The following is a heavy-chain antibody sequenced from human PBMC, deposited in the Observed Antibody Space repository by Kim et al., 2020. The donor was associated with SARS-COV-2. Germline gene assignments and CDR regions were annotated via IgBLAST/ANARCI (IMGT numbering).Heavy chain of an antibody. CDR2: IHTDGNT. CDR3: ARGLGFWSFGY. Sequence: GGSLRLSCAASGITVNGIYMSWVRQAPGKGLEWVSLIHTDGNTRYPDSVKGRFIISRDNSKNALYLQMNSLKAEDTAVYYCARGLGFWSFGYWGQGTLVTVSS. D-gene: IGHD3-16*01. J-gene: IGHJ4*02. V-gene: IGHV3-53*01. CDR1: GITVNGIY.